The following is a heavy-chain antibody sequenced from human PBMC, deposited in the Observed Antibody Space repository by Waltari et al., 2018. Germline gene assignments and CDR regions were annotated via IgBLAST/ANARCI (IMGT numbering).Heavy chain of an antibody. V-gene: IGHV1-69*06. CDR2: LIPVFATP. CDR1: GGSFTTNS. Sequence: QVQVVQSGAEVRNPGSSVKVSCKASGGSFTTNSVAWVRQAPGQGLEWMGGLIPVFATPTYAQKFQSRVSLTADTSSPTVYLELRGLKPDEAPVYYCAAAPTNKEYFHLWSQDTLVTVS. CDR3: AAAPTNKEYFHL. J-gene: IGHJ4*02.